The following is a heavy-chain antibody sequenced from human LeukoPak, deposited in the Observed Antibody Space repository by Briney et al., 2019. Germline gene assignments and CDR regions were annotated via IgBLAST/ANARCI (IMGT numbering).Heavy chain of an antibody. CDR1: GYTFTSNN. CDR2: ISAYNGNT. D-gene: IGHD3-22*01. V-gene: IGHV1-18*01. J-gene: IGHJ4*02. Sequence: ASVKVSCKASGYTFTSNNINWVRQAPGQGLEWMGWISAYNGNTNYAQKLQGRVTMTTDTSTSTAYMELRSLRSDDTAVYYCARNMYYYDSSGYSPLGFDYWGQGTLVTVSS. CDR3: ARNMYYYDSSGYSPLGFDY.